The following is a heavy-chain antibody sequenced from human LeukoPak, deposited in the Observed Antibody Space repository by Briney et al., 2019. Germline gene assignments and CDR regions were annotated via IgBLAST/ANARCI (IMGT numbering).Heavy chain of an antibody. Sequence: GGSLRLSCAASGFTFSDYYMSWIRQAPGKGLEWFSYISSSGRTIYYADSVKGRFTISRDNAKNSLYLQMNSLRAEDTAVYYCARDKSEAGTGYFSNFDYWGQGTLVTVSS. CDR1: GFTFSDYY. D-gene: IGHD6-13*01. J-gene: IGHJ4*02. CDR2: ISSSGRTI. V-gene: IGHV3-11*01. CDR3: ARDKSEAGTGYFSNFDY.